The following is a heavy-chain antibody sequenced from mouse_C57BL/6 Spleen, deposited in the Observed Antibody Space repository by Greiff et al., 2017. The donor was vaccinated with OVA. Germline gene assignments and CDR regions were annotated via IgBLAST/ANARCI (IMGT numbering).Heavy chain of an antibody. CDR1: GYAFSSYW. D-gene: IGHD2-4*01. CDR3: ARSWGDYLFAY. V-gene: IGHV1-80*01. CDR2: IYPGDGDT. Sequence: QVQLQQSGAELVKPGASVKISCKASGYAFSSYWMNWVKQRPGKGLEWIGQIYPGDGDTNYNGKFKGKATLTADKSSSTAYMQLSSLTSEDSAVYFCARSWGDYLFAYWGQGTLVTVSA. J-gene: IGHJ3*01.